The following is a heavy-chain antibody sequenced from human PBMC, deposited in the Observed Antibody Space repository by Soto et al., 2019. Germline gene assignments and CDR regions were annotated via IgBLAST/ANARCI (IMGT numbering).Heavy chain of an antibody. CDR3: ARALHSWVLTYYYDSIATPHFDY. D-gene: IGHD3-22*01. V-gene: IGHV3-48*02. CDR1: GFTFSSYS. Sequence: QPVGSLRLSCAASGFTFSSYSMNWVRQAPGKGLEWVSYISSSSSTIYYADSVKGRFTISRDNAKNSLYLQMNSLRDEDTAVYYCARALHSWVLTYYYDSIATPHFDYWGQGTLVTVSS. J-gene: IGHJ4*02. CDR2: ISSSSSTI.